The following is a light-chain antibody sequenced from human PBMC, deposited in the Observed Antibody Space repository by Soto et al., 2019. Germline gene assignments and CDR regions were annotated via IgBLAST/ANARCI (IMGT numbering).Light chain of an antibody. CDR1: QSMSKW. CDR3: QHSGYHRT. V-gene: IGKV1-5*03. J-gene: IGKJ1*01. Sequence: DVQVTQSPSILAASVGGRGTITWRASQSMSKWLAWYQQKPGTAPTLLIYMASTLQSGVTARFSGSGSGTEFTLTISSLQADDSATYTGQHSGYHRTCCQGRKVDIK. CDR2: MAS.